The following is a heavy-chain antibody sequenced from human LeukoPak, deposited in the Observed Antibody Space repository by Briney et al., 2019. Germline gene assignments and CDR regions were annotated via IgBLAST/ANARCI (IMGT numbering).Heavy chain of an antibody. CDR3: AKRGGESGGWGFFDY. V-gene: IGHV3-23*01. Sequence: GGSLRLSCAAAGFTFSSYGMCWVRQPPGKGLEWVSCKGNSAGDTFYAEPVRGRFTISRDNSRNTLFLEMNSLRVEDTAIYYCAKRGGESGGWGFFDYWGPGALVTVSS. CDR2: KGNSAGDT. D-gene: IGHD6-19*01. J-gene: IGHJ4*02. CDR1: GFTFSSYG.